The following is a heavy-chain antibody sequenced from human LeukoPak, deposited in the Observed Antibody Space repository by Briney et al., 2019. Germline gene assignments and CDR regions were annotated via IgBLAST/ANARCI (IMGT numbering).Heavy chain of an antibody. V-gene: IGHV3-53*01. CDR2: IYTGGNT. D-gene: IGHD3-22*01. CDR1: GFTVSATY. CDR3: ARGLFNYDSSGLNY. J-gene: IGHJ4*02. Sequence: GGSLRLSCAASGFTVSATYMNWVRQAPGKGLEWVSIIYTGGNTYYADSVKGRFTISRDISKNTLYLQMNSLRAEDTAVYYCARGLFNYDSSGLNYWGQGTLVTVSS.